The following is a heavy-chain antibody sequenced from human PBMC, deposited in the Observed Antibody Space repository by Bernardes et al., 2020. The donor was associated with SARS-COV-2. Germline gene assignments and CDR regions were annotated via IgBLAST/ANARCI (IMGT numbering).Heavy chain of an antibody. CDR3: AKSHGLDIVVVPAIFYGMDV. D-gene: IGHD2-2*03. V-gene: IGHV1-18*01. J-gene: IGHJ6*02. CDR1: GYTFTSYG. Sequence: ASVKVSCKASGYTFTSYGISWVRQAPGQGLEWMGWISAYNGNTNYAQKLQGRVTMTTDTSTSTAYMELRSLRSDDTAVYYCAKSHGLDIVVVPAIFYGMDVWGQGTTVTVSS. CDR2: ISAYNGNT.